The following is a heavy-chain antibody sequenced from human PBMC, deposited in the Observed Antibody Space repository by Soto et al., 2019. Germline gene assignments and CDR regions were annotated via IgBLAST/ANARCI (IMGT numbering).Heavy chain of an antibody. CDR3: VKGVWDY. Sequence: VGSLRLSCAASGFTFSGYTMNWVRQAPGKGLEWVAVIGNSGDGTHYADSVKGRFTISRDNSKNTLYLQMESLRAEDTAVYYCVKGVWDYWGQGVLVTVSS. V-gene: IGHV3-23*01. CDR1: GFTFSGYT. CDR2: IGNSGDGT. J-gene: IGHJ4*02. D-gene: IGHD2-21*01.